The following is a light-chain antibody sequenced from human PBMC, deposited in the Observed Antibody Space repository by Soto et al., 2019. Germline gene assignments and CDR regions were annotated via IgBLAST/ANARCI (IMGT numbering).Light chain of an antibody. J-gene: IGLJ1*01. Sequence: QSALTQPRSVSGSPGQSVTISCTGTSSDVGYYNYVSWYQQYPGKAPKLMIYDVSGRPSGVSNRFSGSKSGNTASLTISGLQADDEADYYCSSHTISSALQVFGTGTKLTVL. CDR1: SSDVGYYNY. CDR3: SSHTISSALQV. V-gene: IGLV2-14*01. CDR2: DVS.